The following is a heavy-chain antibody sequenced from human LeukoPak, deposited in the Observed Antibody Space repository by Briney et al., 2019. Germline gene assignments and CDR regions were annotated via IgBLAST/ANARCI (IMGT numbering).Heavy chain of an antibody. V-gene: IGHV3-48*01. Sequence: GRSLRLSCAASGFTFSSYSMNWVRQAPGKGLEWVSYISSSSSTIYYADSVKGRFTISRDNAKNSLYLQMNSLRAEDTAVYYCARALGYCSSTSCYVNYYYMDVWGKGTTVTVSS. CDR2: ISSSSSTI. CDR3: ARALGYCSSTSCYVNYYYMDV. CDR1: GFTFSSYS. D-gene: IGHD2-2*01. J-gene: IGHJ6*03.